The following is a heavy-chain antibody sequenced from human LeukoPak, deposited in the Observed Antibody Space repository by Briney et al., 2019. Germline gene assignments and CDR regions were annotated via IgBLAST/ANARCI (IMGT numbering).Heavy chain of an antibody. CDR3: ARGRGSYSRGGYYFDY. Sequence: GRSLRLSCAASGFTFSSYAMHWVRQAPGKGLEWVAVIYSGGSTYYADSVKGRFTISRDNSKNTLYLQMNSLRAEDTAVYYCARGRGSYSRGGYYFDYWGQGTLVTVSS. CDR2: IYSGGST. V-gene: IGHV3-53*01. CDR1: GFTFSSYA. J-gene: IGHJ4*02. D-gene: IGHD1-26*01.